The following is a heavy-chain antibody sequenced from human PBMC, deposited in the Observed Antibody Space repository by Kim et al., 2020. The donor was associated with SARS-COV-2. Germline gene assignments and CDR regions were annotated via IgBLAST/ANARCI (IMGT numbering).Heavy chain of an antibody. D-gene: IGHD6-6*01. CDR2: ISHNVIGESNHSGTT. CDR1: GGSLNGYY. V-gene: IGHV4-34*01. Sequence: SETLSLTCAVYGGSLNGYYWTWIRQSPGKGLEWIGEISHNVIGESNHSGTTKYNPSLKSRVTISVDTSKNQFALKLSSVTAADTAVYYCGRRGESPEYWGQGTLVTVST. CDR3: GRRGESPEY. J-gene: IGHJ4*02.